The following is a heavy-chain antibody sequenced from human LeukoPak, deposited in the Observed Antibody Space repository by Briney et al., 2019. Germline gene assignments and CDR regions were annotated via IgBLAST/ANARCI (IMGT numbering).Heavy chain of an antibody. CDR2: IYHSGST. D-gene: IGHD3-10*01. Sequence: SGTLSLTCAVSGDSISSSNWWSWVRQPPGKGLEWIGEIYHSGSTNYNPSLKSRVTISVDKSKNQFSLKLSSVTAADTAVYYCARDGSMVRGVIGWFDPWGQGTLVTVSS. J-gene: IGHJ5*02. V-gene: IGHV4-4*02. CDR1: GDSISSSNW. CDR3: ARDGSMVRGVIGWFDP.